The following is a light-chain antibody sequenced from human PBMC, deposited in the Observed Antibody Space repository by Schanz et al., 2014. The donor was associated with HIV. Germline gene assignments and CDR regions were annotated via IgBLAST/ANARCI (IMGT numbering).Light chain of an antibody. CDR2: DNN. J-gene: IGLJ2*01. Sequence: SVLTQPPSVSAAPGQKVTISCSGSSSNIGNNYVSWYRPLPGTAPKLLIYDNNERPSGIPDRFSGSKSGTSATLGITGLQTGDEADYYCGTWDSSLSAGYVIFGGGTKLTVL. V-gene: IGLV1-51*01. CDR1: SSNIGNNY. CDR3: GTWDSSLSAGYVI.